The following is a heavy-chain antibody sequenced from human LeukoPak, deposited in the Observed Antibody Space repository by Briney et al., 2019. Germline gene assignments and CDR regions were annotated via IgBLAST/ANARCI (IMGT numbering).Heavy chain of an antibody. D-gene: IGHD6-25*01. CDR2: INPNSGVT. J-gene: IGHJ4*02. CDR3: AILTAAINYLDS. V-gene: IGHV1-2*02. Sequence: ASVKVSCKASGYTFTGYYLHWVRPAPGQGLEWMGWINPNSGVTSSAQRFQGRVTMTRDTSISTAYMELSRLRSDDTAVYYCAILTAAINYLDSWGQGTLVTVSS. CDR1: GYTFTGYY.